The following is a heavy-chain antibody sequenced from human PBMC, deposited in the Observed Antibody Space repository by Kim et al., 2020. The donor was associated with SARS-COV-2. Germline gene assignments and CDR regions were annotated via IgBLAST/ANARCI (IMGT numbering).Heavy chain of an antibody. D-gene: IGHD6-13*01. CDR1: GYTLTELS. CDR2: FDPEDGET. CDR3: AIAPIAAAGTNYYYGMDV. V-gene: IGHV1-24*01. J-gene: IGHJ6*02. Sequence: ASVKVSCKVSGYTLTELSMHWVRQAPGKGLEWMGGFDPEDGETIYAQKFQGRVTMTEDTSTDTAYMELSSLRSEDTAVYYCAIAPIAAAGTNYYYGMDVWSQGTEVTVSS.